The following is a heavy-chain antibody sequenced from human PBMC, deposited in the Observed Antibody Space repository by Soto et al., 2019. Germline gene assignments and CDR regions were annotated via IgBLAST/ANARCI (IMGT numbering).Heavy chain of an antibody. CDR2: ISGSGDAT. D-gene: IGHD6-25*01. V-gene: IGHV3-23*01. Sequence: EVHLLESGGGLVQFGGSLRLSCAASGFTFNNYAMTWVRQPPGKGLEWVSAISGSGDATFYADSVRGRFTISRDNSKSTLYLQMNSLRAEDTAVYFCAKDLRAPATKNFDYWGQGTLVTVSS. CDR1: GFTFNNYA. CDR3: AKDLRAPATKNFDY. J-gene: IGHJ4*02.